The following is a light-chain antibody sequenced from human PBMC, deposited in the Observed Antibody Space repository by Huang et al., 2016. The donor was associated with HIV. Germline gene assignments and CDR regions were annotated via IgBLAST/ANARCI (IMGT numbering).Light chain of an antibody. V-gene: IGKV2-28*01. CDR3: MQALQTPFT. Sequence: DIVMTQSPLSLPVTPGEPASISCRSSQSLLNSNGYNYLDWYLQKPGQSPQLLFYFGSNRASGVPDRVSGSGSGTDFILKISRVEAEDVGVYYCMQALQTPFTFGPGTKVDIK. CDR1: QSLLNSNGYNY. J-gene: IGKJ3*01. CDR2: FGS.